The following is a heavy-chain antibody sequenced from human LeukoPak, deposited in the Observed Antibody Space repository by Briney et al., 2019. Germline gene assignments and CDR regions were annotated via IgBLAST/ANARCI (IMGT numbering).Heavy chain of an antibody. D-gene: IGHD3-10*01. CDR1: GGTFSRYA. Sequence: GASVKVSCKASGGTFSRYAISWVRQAPGHGREWMGGIIPIFGTANYAQKFQGRVTITTEESTSTAYMELSSLRSEDTAVYYCARVTMVRGVILHDAFHIGGQGTMVTVSS. V-gene: IGHV1-69*05. CDR2: IIPIFGTA. J-gene: IGHJ3*02. CDR3: ARVTMVRGVILHDAFHI.